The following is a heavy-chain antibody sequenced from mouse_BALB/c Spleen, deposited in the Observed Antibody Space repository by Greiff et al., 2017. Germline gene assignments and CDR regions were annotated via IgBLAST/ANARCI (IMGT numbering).Heavy chain of an antibody. Sequence: EVQLVESGPGLVKPSQSLSLTCTVTGYSITSDYAWNWIRQFPGNKLEWMGYISYSGSTSYNPSLKSRISITRDTSKNQFFLQLNSVTTEDTATYYCARMDDGYAMDYWGQGTSVTVSS. CDR2: ISYSGST. D-gene: IGHD2-3*01. CDR1: GYSITSDYA. CDR3: ARMDDGYAMDY. V-gene: IGHV3-2*02. J-gene: IGHJ4*01.